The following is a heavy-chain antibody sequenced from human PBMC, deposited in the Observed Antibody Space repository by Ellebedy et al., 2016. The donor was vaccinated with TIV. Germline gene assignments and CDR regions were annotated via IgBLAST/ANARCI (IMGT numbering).Heavy chain of an antibody. Sequence: MPSETLSLTCTVSGASISIRNYSWGWICQPPGKGLEWIGSFSYSGSTYYDPSLKSRVSISVDTSKNQFSLKLNSVTAADTAVYYCATSIAVAGRIEHWGQGTLVIVSS. J-gene: IGHJ5*02. V-gene: IGHV4-39*01. D-gene: IGHD6-19*01. CDR2: FSYSGST. CDR1: GASISIRNYS. CDR3: ATSIAVAGRIEH.